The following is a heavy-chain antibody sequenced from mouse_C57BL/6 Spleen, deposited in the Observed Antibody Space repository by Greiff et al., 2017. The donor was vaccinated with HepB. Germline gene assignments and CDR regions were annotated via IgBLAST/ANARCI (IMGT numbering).Heavy chain of an antibody. J-gene: IGHJ4*01. Sequence: EVQLQQSGPELVKPGASVKISCKASGYTFTDYYMYWVKQSHGKSLEWIGDINPNNGGTSYNQKFKGKATLTVDKSSSTAYMELRSLTSEDSAVYYCARSGDPGAMDYWGQGTSVTVSS. D-gene: IGHD3-1*01. V-gene: IGHV1-26*01. CDR2: INPNNGGT. CDR1: GYTFTDYY. CDR3: ARSGDPGAMDY.